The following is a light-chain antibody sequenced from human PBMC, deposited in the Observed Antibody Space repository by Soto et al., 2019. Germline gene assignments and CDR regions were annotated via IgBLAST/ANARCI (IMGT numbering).Light chain of an antibody. CDR3: QRYMSAPLT. CDR1: QAINNN. J-gene: IGKJ5*01. Sequence: DIQMTQSPSSLSASVGDKITITCRASQAINNNLAWYQQKPGKVPKLLIYGASTLQSGVPSRFSGSGYGTDFTLTISSLQPEDVATYYCQRYMSAPLTFGQGTRLEI. CDR2: GAS. V-gene: IGKV1-27*01.